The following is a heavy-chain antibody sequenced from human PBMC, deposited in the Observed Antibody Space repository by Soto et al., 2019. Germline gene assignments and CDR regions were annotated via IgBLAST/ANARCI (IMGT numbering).Heavy chain of an antibody. CDR2: ISAYNGNT. CDR3: ASNRLWFWEPLAHEYYYYGMDV. J-gene: IGHJ6*02. Sequence: QVQLVQSGAEVKKPGASVKVSCKASGYTFTSYGISWVRQAPGQGLEWMGWISAYNGNTNYVQKLQGRVTMTTDTSTSTAYMELRSVRSDDTAVYYCASNRLWFWEPLAHEYYYYGMDVWGQGTTVTVSS. D-gene: IGHD3-10*01. CDR1: GYTFTSYG. V-gene: IGHV1-18*01.